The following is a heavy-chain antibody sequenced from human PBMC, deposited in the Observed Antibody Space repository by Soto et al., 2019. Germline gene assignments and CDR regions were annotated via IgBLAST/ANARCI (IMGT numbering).Heavy chain of an antibody. J-gene: IGHJ4*02. CDR1: ADTFNSYA. Sequence: QVQLVQYGAEVKKPGSSVKVSCRASADTFNSYAISWVRQAPGQGLEWMGGIVPFIGTTNYEERLQGRATITADKSTSTVYMELSSLRSEDTAVYYCARGGFSSSWRFDYWGQGTLVTVSS. CDR2: IVPFIGTT. CDR3: ARGGFSSSWRFDY. V-gene: IGHV1-69*06. D-gene: IGHD6-13*01.